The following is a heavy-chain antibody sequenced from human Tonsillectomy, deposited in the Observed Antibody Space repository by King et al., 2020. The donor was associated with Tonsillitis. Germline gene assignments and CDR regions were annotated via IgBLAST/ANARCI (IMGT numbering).Heavy chain of an antibody. Sequence: VQLVESGGALVQPGGSLRLSCAASGFTFSGYALSWVRQAPGKGLEWISAVTGRTSSTYYAASVNGRFTISRDNSRNTLYLQMKSLRAGDTAVYYCTKAGGEWELHTNHFDHWGQGTLVTVSS. CDR3: TKAGGEWELHTNHFDH. J-gene: IGHJ4*02. V-gene: IGHV3-23*04. CDR2: VTGRTSST. CDR1: GFTFSGYA. D-gene: IGHD1-26*01.